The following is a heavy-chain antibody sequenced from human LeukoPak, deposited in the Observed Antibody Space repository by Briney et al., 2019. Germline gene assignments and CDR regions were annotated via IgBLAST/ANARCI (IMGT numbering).Heavy chain of an antibody. D-gene: IGHD1-1*01. J-gene: IGHJ4*02. V-gene: IGHV3-30*02. CDR1: GFTFSHCG. CDR3: ANLPYNWNARFGDY. Sequence: PGGSLRLSCAAAGFTFSHCGMHWVRQAPGKGLEWVAYIASDGNYKDYADSVKGRFTVSRDNSRNTMYLQMDSLRAEDTAVYYCANLPYNWNARFGDYWGQGTLVSVAS. CDR2: IASDGNYK.